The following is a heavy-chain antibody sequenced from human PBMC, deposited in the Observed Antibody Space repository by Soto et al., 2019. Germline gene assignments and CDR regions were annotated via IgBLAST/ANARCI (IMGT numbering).Heavy chain of an antibody. CDR3: TRDHGYGYGMDV. J-gene: IGHJ6*02. D-gene: IGHD5-12*01. V-gene: IGHV3-48*01. Sequence: EVQLVESGGGLVQPGVSLRLSCAASGFTFSTYSMNWVRQAPGKWLEWISYITKSSRTIYYADSVKGRFTISRDNAKNSLYLQMNSLRAEDTAVYYCTRDHGYGYGMDVWGQGTTVTVSS. CDR2: ITKSSRTI. CDR1: GFTFSTYS.